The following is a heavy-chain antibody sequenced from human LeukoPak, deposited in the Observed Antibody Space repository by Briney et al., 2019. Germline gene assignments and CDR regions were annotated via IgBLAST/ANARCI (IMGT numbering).Heavy chain of an antibody. V-gene: IGHV1-8*01. CDR3: ARLGPAYSGSYSETDY. J-gene: IGHJ4*02. CDR1: GYTFTSYD. CDR2: MNPNSGNT. Sequence: ASVKVSCRASGYTFTSYDINWLRQATGQGLEWMGWMNPNSGNTGYAQKFQGRVTMTRNTSISTAYMELSSLRSEDTAVYYCARLGPAYSGSYSETDYWGQGTLVTVSS. D-gene: IGHD1-26*01.